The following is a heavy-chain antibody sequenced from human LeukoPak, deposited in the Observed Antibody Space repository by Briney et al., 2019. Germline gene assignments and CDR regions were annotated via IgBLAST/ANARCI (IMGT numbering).Heavy chain of an antibody. V-gene: IGHV3-30*04. J-gene: IGHJ4*02. CDR1: GFTFSTYA. D-gene: IGHD3-10*01. CDR2: ISYDGSSK. Sequence: GGSLRLSCAASGFTFSTYAMHWVRQAPGKGLEWVAVISYDGSSKYYADSVKGRFTISRDNSKNTLYLQMNSLRAEDTAVYYCARGEYGSGNYHIDYWGQGTLVTASS. CDR3: ARGEYGSGNYHIDY.